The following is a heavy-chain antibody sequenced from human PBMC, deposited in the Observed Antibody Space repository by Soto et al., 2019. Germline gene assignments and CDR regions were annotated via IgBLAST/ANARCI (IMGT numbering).Heavy chain of an antibody. D-gene: IGHD2-2*01. V-gene: IGHV4-4*07. J-gene: IGHJ4*02. CDR2: IYASGST. CDR1: GGSISPYY. CDR3: ARGGMVIIPTATAFDY. Sequence: EXLSLTCTFSGGSISPYYWSWIRQPAGKGLEWIGRIYASGSTNYNPSLKGRVTMSVATSKNQFSLNLSSVTAADTAVYYCARGGMVIIPTATAFDYWGQGTLVTASS.